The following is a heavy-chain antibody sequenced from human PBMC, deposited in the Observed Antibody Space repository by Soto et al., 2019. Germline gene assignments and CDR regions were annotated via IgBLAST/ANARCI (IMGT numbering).Heavy chain of an antibody. J-gene: IGHJ6*02. CDR2: MNPNSGNT. CDR1: GYTFTSYD. CDR3: AIAARAVGYYYYGMDV. V-gene: IGHV1-8*01. D-gene: IGHD6-6*01. Sequence: QVQLVQSGAEVKKPGASVKVSCKASGYTFTSYDINWVRQATGQGLEWMGWMNPNSGNTGYAQKFQGRVTMTRNTSISTAYMELSSLRSEDTAVYYCAIAARAVGYYYYGMDVWCQGTTVTVSS.